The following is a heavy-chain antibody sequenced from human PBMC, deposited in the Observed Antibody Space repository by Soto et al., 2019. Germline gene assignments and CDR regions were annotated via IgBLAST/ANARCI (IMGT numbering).Heavy chain of an antibody. V-gene: IGHV1-69*13. CDR1: GGTFSSYA. D-gene: IGHD3-3*01. J-gene: IGHJ4*02. Sequence: GASVKVSCKASGGTFSSYAMSWVRQAPGQGLEWMGGIIPIFGTANYAQKFQGRVTITADESTSTAYMELSSLRAEDTAVYYCARQRRYFDFRSGQNGPRHGFDYWGEGTLVTVSS. CDR3: ARQRRYFDFRSGQNGPRHGFDY. CDR2: IIPIFGTA.